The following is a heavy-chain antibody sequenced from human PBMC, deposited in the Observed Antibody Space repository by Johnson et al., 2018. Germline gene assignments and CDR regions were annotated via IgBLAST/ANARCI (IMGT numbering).Heavy chain of an antibody. D-gene: IGHD3-10*01. V-gene: IGHV3-48*01. Sequence: EVQLVESGGGLVQPGGSLRLSCAASGFTFSSYNMNWVRQAPGKGLEWVSYISSSSGTIYYAASVKGRFTISRDNAKNSLYLQMKSLRAEDTAVYYCARGGLLWFGELLFGAFDIWGQGTMVTVSS. J-gene: IGHJ3*02. CDR3: ARGGLLWFGELLFGAFDI. CDR1: GFTFSSYN. CDR2: ISSSSGTI.